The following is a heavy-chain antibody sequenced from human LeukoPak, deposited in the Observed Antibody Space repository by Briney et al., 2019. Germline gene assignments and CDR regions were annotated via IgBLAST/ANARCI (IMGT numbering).Heavy chain of an antibody. Sequence: SETLSLTCAVSGASISSGSYSWGWIRQPPGKGLEWIGYIYPRGNTYYNPSLKSRLILSLDKSANQFSLNLSSVTAADTAVYYCARFSPRAMGNYLDFWGQGTLVTVSS. D-gene: IGHD7-27*01. CDR3: ARFSPRAMGNYLDF. V-gene: IGHV4-30-2*01. J-gene: IGHJ4*02. CDR2: IYPRGNT. CDR1: GASISSGSYS.